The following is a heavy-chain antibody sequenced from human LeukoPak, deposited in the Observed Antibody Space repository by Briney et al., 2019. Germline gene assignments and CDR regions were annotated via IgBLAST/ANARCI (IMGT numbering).Heavy chain of an antibody. Sequence: GGSLRLSCAASGFTFSDYYMSWIRQAPGKGLEWVSYISSSGSTIYYADSVKGRFTISRDNAKNSLYLQMNSLRAEDTAVYYCARGEGGQYYYDSSGYYLDNWFDPWGQGTLVTVSS. J-gene: IGHJ5*02. CDR3: ARGEGGQYYYDSSGYYLDNWFDP. CDR2: ISSSGSTI. D-gene: IGHD3-22*01. V-gene: IGHV3-11*01. CDR1: GFTFSDYY.